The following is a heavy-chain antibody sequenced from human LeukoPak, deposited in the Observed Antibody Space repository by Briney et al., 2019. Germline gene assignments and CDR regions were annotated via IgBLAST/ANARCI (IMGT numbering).Heavy chain of an antibody. CDR3: ARGSILGATGYD. CDR1: GFSFSDSS. D-gene: IGHD1-26*01. CDR2: IRGNSYWI. V-gene: IGHV3-21*01. Sequence: PGGSLRLSCATSGFSFSDSSMAWVRQAPGKGLEWVSSIRGNSYWIYYAGPVKDRFTISRDNARSSLYLEMERLSADDTAVYYCARGSILGATGYDWGQGTLVAVSS. J-gene: IGHJ4*02.